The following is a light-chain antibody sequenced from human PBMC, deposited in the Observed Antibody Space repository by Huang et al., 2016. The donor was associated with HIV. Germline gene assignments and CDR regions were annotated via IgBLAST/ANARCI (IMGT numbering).Light chain of an antibody. CDR3: QQYNNWPLYT. CDR2: GAS. Sequence: EIVMTQSPATLSVSPGERATLSGRASQSVSGHLAWYQQKPGQGPRLLIYGASTRATGIPARFSGSGSGTEVTLTISSLQSEDFAIYYCQQYNNWPLYTFGQGTKLEIK. J-gene: IGKJ2*01. CDR1: QSVSGH. V-gene: IGKV3-15*01.